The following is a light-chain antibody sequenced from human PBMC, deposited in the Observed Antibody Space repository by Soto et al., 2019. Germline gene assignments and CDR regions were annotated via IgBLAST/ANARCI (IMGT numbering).Light chain of an antibody. CDR1: QGLGVW. J-gene: IGKJ4*01. CDR2: GAS. CDR3: QQYYSYPVT. Sequence: DIQMTQSPSSVSASVGDRVTITCRASQGLGVWLGWYQQKPGKAPQLLIFGASGLQSGVPSRFSGSGSGTDFTLTISCLQSEDFATYYCQQYYSYPVTFGGGTKVDIK. V-gene: IGKV1-12*01.